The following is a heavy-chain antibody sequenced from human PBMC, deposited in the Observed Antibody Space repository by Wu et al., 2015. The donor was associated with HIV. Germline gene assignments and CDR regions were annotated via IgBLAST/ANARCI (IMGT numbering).Heavy chain of an antibody. V-gene: IGHV1-18*01. J-gene: IGHJ6*02. CDR1: GYTFTSYG. CDR3: ARDAVVVVTATTHYYYYGMDV. Sequence: QVQLVQSGAEVKKPGASVKVSCKASGYTFTSYGISWVRQAPGQGLEWMGWISAYNGNTNYAQKLQGRVTMTTDTSTSTAYMELRSLRSDDTAVYYCARDAVVVVTATTHYYYYGMDVWGQGTTVTVSS. D-gene: IGHD2-21*02. CDR2: ISAYNGNT.